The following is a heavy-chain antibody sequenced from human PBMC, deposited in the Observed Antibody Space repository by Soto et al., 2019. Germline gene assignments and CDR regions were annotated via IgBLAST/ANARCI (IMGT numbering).Heavy chain of an antibody. CDR2: ISSSSSYI. D-gene: IGHD6-19*01. Sequence: GVSRSLSCAASGFTFSSYSMNWVRPAPGKGLEWVSSISSSSSYIYYADSVKGRFTISRDNAKNSLYLQMNSLRAEDTAVYYCARDRGSGAYSSGWYKPLDGMDVWGQGTTVTVSS. V-gene: IGHV3-21*01. CDR3: ARDRGSGAYSSGWYKPLDGMDV. J-gene: IGHJ6*02. CDR1: GFTFSSYS.